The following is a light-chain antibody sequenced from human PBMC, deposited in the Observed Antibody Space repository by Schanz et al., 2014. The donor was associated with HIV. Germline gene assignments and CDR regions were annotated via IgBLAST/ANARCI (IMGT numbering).Light chain of an antibody. Sequence: QSVLTQPPSVSGAPGQRITISCTGSSSNIGAGYYVHWYQQFPGTAPKLLIYENNHRPSGVPDRISGSRSGTSASLAISGLQSEDEAIYYCQSYDSSLRVVVFGGGTKLTVL. CDR2: ENN. J-gene: IGLJ2*01. CDR1: SSNIGAGYY. CDR3: QSYDSSLRVVV. V-gene: IGLV1-40*01.